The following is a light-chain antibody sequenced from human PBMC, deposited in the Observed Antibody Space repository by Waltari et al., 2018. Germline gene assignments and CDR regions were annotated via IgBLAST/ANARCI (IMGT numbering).Light chain of an antibody. Sequence: SDLYSFNTKIYLTCYQQKPGQPPKLLIYWASTRESGVPDRFSGSVSGTDFTLTISSLQAEDVAVYYCQHYYSPPWTFGQGTKVEIK. J-gene: IGKJ1*01. CDR2: WAS. CDR1: SDLYSFNTKIY. V-gene: IGKV4-1*01. CDR3: QHYYSPPWT.